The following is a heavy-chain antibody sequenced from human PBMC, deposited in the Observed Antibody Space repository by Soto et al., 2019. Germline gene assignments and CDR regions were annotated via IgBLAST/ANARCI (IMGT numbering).Heavy chain of an antibody. V-gene: IGHV3-21*01. D-gene: IGHD3-10*01. CDR1: GFTFSSYG. Sequence: NPGGSLRLSCAASGFTFSSYGMHWVRQAPGRGLEWVSSISSSSSYIYYADSVKGRFTISRDNAKNSLYLQMNSLRAEDTAVYYCARDYYGSGSSRVYYYYGMDVWGQGTTVTVSS. J-gene: IGHJ6*02. CDR2: ISSSSSYI. CDR3: ARDYYGSGSSRVYYYYGMDV.